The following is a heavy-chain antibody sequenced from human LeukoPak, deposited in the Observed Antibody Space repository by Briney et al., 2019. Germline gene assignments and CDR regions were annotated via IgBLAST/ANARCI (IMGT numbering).Heavy chain of an antibody. V-gene: IGHV3-66*01. CDR3: ARLGYGGNPDAFDI. J-gene: IGHJ3*02. CDR2: IYSGGST. D-gene: IGHD4-23*01. CDR1: GFTFDDYA. Sequence: PGRSLRLSCAASGFTFDDYAMHWVRQAPGKGLEWVSVIYSGGSTYYADSVKGRFTISRDNSKNTLYLQMNSLRAEDTAVYYCARLGYGGNPDAFDIWGQGTMVTVSS.